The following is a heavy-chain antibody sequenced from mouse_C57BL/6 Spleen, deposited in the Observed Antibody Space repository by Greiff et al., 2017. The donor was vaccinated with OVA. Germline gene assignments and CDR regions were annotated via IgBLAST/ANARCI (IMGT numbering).Heavy chain of an antibody. V-gene: IGHV1-80*01. CDR2: IYPGDGDT. CDR1: GYAFSSYW. CDR3: ARSNYGSFFDY. Sequence: QVQLKQSGAELVQPGASVKISCKASGYAFSSYWMNWVKQRPGKGLEWIGQIYPGDGDTNYNGKFKGKATLTADKSSSTAYMQLSSLTSEDSAVYFCARSNYGSFFDYWGQGTTLTVSS. D-gene: IGHD1-1*01. J-gene: IGHJ2*01.